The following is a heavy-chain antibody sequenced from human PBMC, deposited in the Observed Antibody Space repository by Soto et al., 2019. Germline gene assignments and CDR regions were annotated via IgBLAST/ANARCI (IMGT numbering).Heavy chain of an antibody. J-gene: IGHJ4*02. Sequence: GGSLRLSCAASGFTFSSYGMHWVRQAPGKGLEWVAVIWYDGSNKYYADSVKGRFTISRDNSKNTLYLQMNSLRAEDTAVYYCARGGYRQRWFLEYWGQGTLVTVSS. CDR3: ARGGYRQRWFLEY. D-gene: IGHD4-17*01. CDR1: GFTFSSYG. V-gene: IGHV3-33*01. CDR2: IWYDGSNK.